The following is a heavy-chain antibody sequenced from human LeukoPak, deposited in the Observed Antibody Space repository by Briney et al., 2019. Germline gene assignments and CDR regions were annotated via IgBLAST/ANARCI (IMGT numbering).Heavy chain of an antibody. CDR3: TRVGYIDEGIDY. J-gene: IGHJ4*02. Sequence: GRSLRLSCAASGFTFDDYAKHWVRQAPGKGLEWVSGISWNSGSIGYADSVKGRFTISRDNAKNSLYLQMNSLRAEDTAIYYCTRVGYIDEGIDYWGQGTLVTVSS. CDR1: GFTFDDYA. CDR2: ISWNSGSI. D-gene: IGHD5-24*01. V-gene: IGHV3-9*01.